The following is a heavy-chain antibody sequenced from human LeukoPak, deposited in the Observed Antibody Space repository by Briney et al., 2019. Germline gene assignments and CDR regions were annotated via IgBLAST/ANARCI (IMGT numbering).Heavy chain of an antibody. CDR3: VRDGGVSGYDLLDY. J-gene: IGHJ4*02. CDR1: GFTFSNYG. Sequence: GGSLRLSCAASGFTFSNYGMTWVRQAPGKGLEWVSGISGSGGTTYDADSVKGRFTVSRDNSKNILYLQMNSLRAEDTAVYYCVRDGGVSGYDLLDYWGQGTLVTVSS. V-gene: IGHV3-23*01. CDR2: ISGSGGTT. D-gene: IGHD5-12*01.